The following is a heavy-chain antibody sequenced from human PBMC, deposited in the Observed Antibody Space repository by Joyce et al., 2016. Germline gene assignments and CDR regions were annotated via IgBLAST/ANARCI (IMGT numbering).Heavy chain of an antibody. CDR3: TTPSCAN. CDR1: GIIFSSKE. J-gene: IGHJ4*02. V-gene: IGHV3-48*03. Sequence: EVHLVESGGGLVQPGGSLRLSCAASGIIFSSKEMNWVRQAPGKGVELISSNNSDDSRIHYADSVRGRFTISRDNARNSLYLEMNYLRVEDTAIYYCTTPSCANWGQGSLVTVSS. CDR2: NNSDDSRI. D-gene: IGHD2-2*01.